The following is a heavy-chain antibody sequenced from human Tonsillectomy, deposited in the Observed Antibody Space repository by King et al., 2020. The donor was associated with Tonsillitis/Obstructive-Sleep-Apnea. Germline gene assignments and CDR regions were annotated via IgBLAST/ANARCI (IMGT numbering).Heavy chain of an antibody. D-gene: IGHD2-2*01. J-gene: IGHJ6*03. V-gene: IGHV4-34*01. Sequence: HVQLQQWGAGLLKPSETLSLTCAVYNESLSGYYWSWIRQPPGTGLEWIGEINHSGSTNYNPSLKIRVTISVDTSKNQFSLKLSSVTAADTAVYYCARGVPAASGNYYYYYMDVWGKGTTVTVSS. CDR3: ARGVPAASGNYYYYYMDV. CDR2: INHSGST. CDR1: NESLSGYY.